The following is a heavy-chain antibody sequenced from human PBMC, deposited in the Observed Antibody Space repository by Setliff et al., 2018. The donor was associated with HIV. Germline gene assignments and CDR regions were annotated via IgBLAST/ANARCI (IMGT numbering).Heavy chain of an antibody. J-gene: IGHJ4*02. CDR3: ARGHTYYYDSSGYYYDY. CDR1: GGSFSNSYYF. D-gene: IGHD3-22*01. V-gene: IGHV4-39*07. Sequence: KPSETLSLTCNVSGGSFSNSYYFWGWIRQPPGKGLEWIGSISYSGSTYYNPSLKSRVTISVDTSKNQFSLKLSSVTAADTAVYYCARGHTYYYDSSGYYYDYWGQGTLVTVSS. CDR2: ISYSGST.